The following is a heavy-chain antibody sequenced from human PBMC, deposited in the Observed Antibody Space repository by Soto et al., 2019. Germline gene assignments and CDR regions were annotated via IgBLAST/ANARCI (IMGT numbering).Heavy chain of an antibody. CDR2: IYGKDDT. Sequence: QITVKESGPTLVKPTQTLTLTCSFSGFSLSGDEVGGGWLRQPPGKALECLGIIYGKDDTEYSPSLKGRLNITQDTGENQVVLTLTNVDPVDTATYCCAHTANLSDAFDWWGHGTMVAVSS. D-gene: IGHD3-9*01. J-gene: IGHJ3*01. CDR1: GFSLSGDEVG. CDR3: AHTANLSDAFDW. V-gene: IGHV2-5*01.